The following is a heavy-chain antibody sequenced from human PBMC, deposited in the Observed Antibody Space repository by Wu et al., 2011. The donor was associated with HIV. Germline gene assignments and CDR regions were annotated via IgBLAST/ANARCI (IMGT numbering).Heavy chain of an antibody. CDR1: GGTFNGHA. CDR3: ARGIPYYYDSSGYSSTPYYFDY. D-gene: IGHD3-22*01. Sequence: QVQLVQSGAEVKKPGSSVKVSCKASGGTFNGHAMSWVRQAPGQGLEWMGGIIPIFGTANYAQKFQGRVTITTDESTCTAYMELSSLRSEDTAVYYCARGIPYYYDSSGYSSTPYYFDYWGQGTLVTVSS. V-gene: IGHV1-69*01. J-gene: IGHJ4*02. CDR2: IIPIFGTA.